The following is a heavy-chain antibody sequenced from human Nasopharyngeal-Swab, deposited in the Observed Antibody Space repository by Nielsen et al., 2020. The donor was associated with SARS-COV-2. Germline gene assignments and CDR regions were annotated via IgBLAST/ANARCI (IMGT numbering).Heavy chain of an antibody. CDR2: FKPGDSEH. D-gene: IGHD2-15*01. CDR3: ARVQGYCTGGSCYSVFYYFAMDV. V-gene: IGHV5-51*01. Sequence: GESLKISCKRSGHSFTNYWIGWVRQMPGKCLGWLGIFKPGDSEHRYSPSFEGQVTISVYKSISTAYLQWSSLKASDTAMYYCARVQGYCTGGSCYSVFYYFAMDVWGQGTTVTVSS. CDR1: GHSFTNYW. J-gene: IGHJ6*02.